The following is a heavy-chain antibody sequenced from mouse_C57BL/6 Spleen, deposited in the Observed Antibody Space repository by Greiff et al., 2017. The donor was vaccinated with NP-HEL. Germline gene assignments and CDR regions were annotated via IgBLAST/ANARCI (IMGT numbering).Heavy chain of an antibody. CDR2: IDPSDSYT. D-gene: IGHD1-1*01. CDR3: ARSGSYYYGSSYPFDY. CDR1: GYTFTSYW. Sequence: QVQLKQPGAELVRPGTSVKLSCKASGYTFTSYWMHWVKQRPGQGLEWIGVIDPSDSYTNYNQKFKGKATLTVDTSSSTAYMQLSSLTSEDSAVYYCARSGSYYYGSSYPFDYWGQGTTLTVSS. J-gene: IGHJ2*01. V-gene: IGHV1-59*01.